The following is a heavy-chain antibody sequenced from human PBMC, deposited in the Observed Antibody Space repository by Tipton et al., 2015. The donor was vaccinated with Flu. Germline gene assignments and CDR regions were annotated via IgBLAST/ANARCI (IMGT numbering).Heavy chain of an antibody. CDR1: GGSISSYY. J-gene: IGHJ5*02. Sequence: TLSLTCTVSGGSISSYYWSWIRQPAGKGLEWIGRIYTSGSTNYNPSLKSRDTMSVDTSKNQFSLKLSSVTAADTAVYYCARVNEGWFGELYWFDPWGQGTLVTVSS. D-gene: IGHD3-10*01. CDR3: ARVNEGWFGELYWFDP. CDR2: IYTSGST. V-gene: IGHV4-4*07.